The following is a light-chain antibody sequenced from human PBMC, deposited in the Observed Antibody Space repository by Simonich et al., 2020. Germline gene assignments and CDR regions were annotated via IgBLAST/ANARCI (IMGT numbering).Light chain of an antibody. CDR1: SGSVSTSYY. CDR2: STN. V-gene: IGLV8-61*01. CDR3: VLYMGSGIGV. Sequence: QTVVTQEPSFSVSPGGTVTLTCGLSSGSVSTSYYPSWYQQTQGQAPRTLIYSTNTRSSGVPVRFSGSILGNKAALTITGAQADDESDYYCVLYMGSGIGVFGGGTKLTVL. J-gene: IGLJ3*02.